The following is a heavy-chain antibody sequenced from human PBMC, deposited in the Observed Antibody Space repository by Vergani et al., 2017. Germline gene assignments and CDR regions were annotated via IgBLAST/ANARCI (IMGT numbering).Heavy chain of an antibody. CDR1: GFTFSYYS. V-gene: IGHV3-21*01. CDR3: AIDLRPLMGSSTSNPQWGWFDP. Sequence: EVQLVESGGGLVKPGGSLRLSCAASGFTFSYYSMNWVRQAPGKGLEWVSSITSSSSYIYYADSVKGRFTLSRDNAKNSLYLQMNSLRAEDTAVYYCAIDLRPLMGSSTSNPQWGWFDPWGQGTLVTVSS. D-gene: IGHD2-2*01. J-gene: IGHJ5*01. CDR2: ITSSSSYI.